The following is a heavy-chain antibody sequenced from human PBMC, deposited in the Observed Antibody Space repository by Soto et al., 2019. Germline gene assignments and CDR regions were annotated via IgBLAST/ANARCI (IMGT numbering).Heavy chain of an antibody. CDR2: IIPIFGTA. D-gene: IGHD6-6*01. V-gene: IGHV1-69*13. CDR1: GGTFSSYA. J-gene: IGHJ6*02. Sequence: SVKVSCKASGGTFSSYATSWVRQAPGQGLEWMGGIIPIFGTASYAQKFQGRVTIIADESTSTAYMELSSLRSEDTAVYYCARDRHVAVRPYNYFYGMDVWGQGTRSPSP. CDR3: ARDRHVAVRPYNYFYGMDV.